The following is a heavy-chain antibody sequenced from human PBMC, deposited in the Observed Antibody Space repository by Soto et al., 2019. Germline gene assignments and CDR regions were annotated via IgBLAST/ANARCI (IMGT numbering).Heavy chain of an antibody. Sequence: LVPLSVTCAVAEDSISSNSAAWNWIRQSPSRGLEWLGRTYYRSKWYNDYAVSVKSRITINPDTSKNQFSLQLNSVTPEDTAVYYCARDGTPYNWFDPWGQGTLVTVSS. CDR1: EDSISSNSAA. V-gene: IGHV6-1*01. CDR3: ARDGTPYNWFDP. CDR2: TYYRSKWYN. J-gene: IGHJ5*02. D-gene: IGHD1-1*01.